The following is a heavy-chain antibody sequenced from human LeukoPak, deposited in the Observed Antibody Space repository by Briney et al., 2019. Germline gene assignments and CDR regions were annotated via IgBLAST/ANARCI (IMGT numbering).Heavy chain of an antibody. Sequence: ASVKVSCKASGYTFTGYYMHWVRQAPGQGLEWMGWIITDSGNTNYAQKFQGRVTMTRNTSISTAYMELSSLRSEDAAVYYCARGESSSGWYDWFDPWGQGTLVTVSS. CDR3: ARGESSSGWYDWFDP. D-gene: IGHD6-19*01. V-gene: IGHV1-8*02. CDR1: GYTFTGYY. J-gene: IGHJ5*02. CDR2: IITDSGNT.